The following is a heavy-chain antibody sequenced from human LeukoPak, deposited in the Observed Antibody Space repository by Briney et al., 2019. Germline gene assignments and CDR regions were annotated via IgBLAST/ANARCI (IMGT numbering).Heavy chain of an antibody. V-gene: IGHV4-59*11. Sequence: SETLSLTCTVSGGSISSHYWSWIRQPPGKGLEWIGYIYYSGSTNYNPSLKSRVTISVDTSKNQFSLKLSSVTAADTAVYYCARDRGGYGSGSYYPWFDSWGQGTLVTVSS. J-gene: IGHJ5*01. CDR3: ARDRGGYGSGSYYPWFDS. D-gene: IGHD3-10*01. CDR2: IYYSGST. CDR1: GGSISSHY.